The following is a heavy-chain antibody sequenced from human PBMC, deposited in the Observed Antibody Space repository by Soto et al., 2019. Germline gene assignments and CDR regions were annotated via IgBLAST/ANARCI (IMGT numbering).Heavy chain of an antibody. Sequence: QVQLVQSGAEVKKPGASLKVSCKAPGYTFTSYDINWVRQATGQGLEWMGWMNPNSGNTGSAQKFQGRVTMTRDTFTRTAYMELSRLTSEDTAMYYCVRVVGAIDYWGQGTLVTVSS. V-gene: IGHV1-8*01. CDR3: VRVVGAIDY. CDR2: MNPNSGNT. CDR1: GYTFTSYD. D-gene: IGHD4-17*01. J-gene: IGHJ4*02.